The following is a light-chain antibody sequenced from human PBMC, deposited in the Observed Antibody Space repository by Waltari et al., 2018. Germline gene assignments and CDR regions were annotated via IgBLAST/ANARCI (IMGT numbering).Light chain of an antibody. CDR2: RHH. J-gene: IGLJ3*02. CDR3: AAWDDSLSGWV. CDR1: SSNIGINY. Sequence: QSVLTQPPSASGTPGQPVPIYCSGRSSNIGINYVYLYQQFPGTAPKLLIYRHHQWPSGVPDRFSGSKSGTSASLAISGLRSEDGADYYCAAWDDSLSGWVFGGGTKLTVL. V-gene: IGLV1-47*01.